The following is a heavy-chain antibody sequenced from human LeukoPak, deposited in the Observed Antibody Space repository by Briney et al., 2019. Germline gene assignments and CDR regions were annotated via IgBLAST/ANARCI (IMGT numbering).Heavy chain of an antibody. CDR3: AKSRTTGSASSDY. D-gene: IGHD2-8*02. CDR2: MNPSDGST. CDR1: GYTFTSYY. Sequence: ASVKVSCKTSGYTFTSYYIHWVRQAPGQGLEWMGIMNPSDGSTSYAQKFRGRVTMTRDTSTTTVYMEMSNLSSEDTAMYYCAKSRTTGSASSDYWDQGTLVTVSS. V-gene: IGHV1-46*01. J-gene: IGHJ4*02.